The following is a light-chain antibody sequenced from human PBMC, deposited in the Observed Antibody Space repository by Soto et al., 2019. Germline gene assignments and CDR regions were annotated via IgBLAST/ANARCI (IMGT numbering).Light chain of an antibody. J-gene: IGKJ1*01. CDR1: QSISSW. V-gene: IGKV1-5*03. CDR2: KAS. Sequence: DIPMTRSPSTLSAPVADRVTITCRASQSISSWLAWYQQKPGKSPKLLIYKASSLESGVPSRFSGSGSGTEFTLTISSLQPDDFATYYCQQYNSYPWTFGQGTKV. CDR3: QQYNSYPWT.